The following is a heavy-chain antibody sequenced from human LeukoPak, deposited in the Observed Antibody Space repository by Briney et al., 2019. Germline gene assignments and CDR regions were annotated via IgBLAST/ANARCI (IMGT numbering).Heavy chain of an antibody. CDR3: ARLRGYSYAYEDY. D-gene: IGHD5-18*01. CDR2: IYFSGTT. CDR1: GGSISNSNYY. V-gene: IGHV4-39*01. Sequence: SETLSLTCTVSGGSISNSNYYWGWIRQPPGKGLEWIGSIYFSGTTYYNPSLKSRITISVDTSKNQFSLKLSSLTAADTAVYYCARLRGYSYAYEDYWGQGTLVTVSS. J-gene: IGHJ4*02.